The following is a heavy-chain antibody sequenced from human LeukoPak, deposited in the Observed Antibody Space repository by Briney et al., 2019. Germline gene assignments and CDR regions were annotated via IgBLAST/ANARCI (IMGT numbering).Heavy chain of an antibody. D-gene: IGHD6-13*01. CDR2: IYYSGST. V-gene: IGHV4-59*01. J-gene: IGHJ5*02. CDR1: GGSISSYY. Sequence: SETLSLTCTVSGGSISSYYWSWIRQPPGKGLEWIGYIYYSGSTNYNPSLKSRVTISVDTSKNQFSLKLSSVTAADTAVYYCARAQHLIAAAGEGNWFDPWGQGTLVTVSS. CDR3: ARAQHLIAAAGEGNWFDP.